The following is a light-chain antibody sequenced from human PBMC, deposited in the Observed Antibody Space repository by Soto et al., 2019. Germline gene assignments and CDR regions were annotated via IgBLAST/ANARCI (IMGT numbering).Light chain of an antibody. Sequence: EIGLTQSPGTLSLSPGERATLSCRASQSVGSNYLAWYQQKPGQAPKLLIFAASRRATGIPDRFSGSGSGSDFTLTISRLEPEDFAVYYCQQYGTSPWTFGQGTKVEIK. J-gene: IGKJ1*01. CDR1: QSVGSNY. CDR2: AAS. V-gene: IGKV3-20*01. CDR3: QQYGTSPWT.